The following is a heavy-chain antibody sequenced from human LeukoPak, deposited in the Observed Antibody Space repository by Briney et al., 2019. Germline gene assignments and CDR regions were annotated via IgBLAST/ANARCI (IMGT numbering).Heavy chain of an antibody. V-gene: IGHV3-11*01. Sequence: GGSLRLSCAVSGFIFTDYYISWIRQAPGKGLEWISYIDNTGSIISYADSVKGRFTISRDNAKHSVYLQLNSLRAEDTAVYYCARSVTPPTPPFDYWGQGTLVTVSS. J-gene: IGHJ4*02. D-gene: IGHD4-11*01. CDR3: ARSVTPPTPPFDY. CDR2: IDNTGSII. CDR1: GFIFTDYY.